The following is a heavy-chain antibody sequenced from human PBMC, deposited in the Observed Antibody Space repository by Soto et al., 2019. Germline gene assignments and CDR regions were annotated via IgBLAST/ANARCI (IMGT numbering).Heavy chain of an antibody. V-gene: IGHV4-59*08. CDR1: GGSISSYY. D-gene: IGHD5-18*01. CDR3: ARPPGYGNAFDI. Sequence: QVQLQESGPGLVKPSETLSLTCTVSGGSISSYYWNWVRQPPGKGLEWIGYIYDTGITSYNSSLRIRATFSVDTPKNQLSLRLSSVSAADPAVYYGARPPGYGNAFDIRCQGTMVTLSS. CDR2: IYDTGIT. J-gene: IGHJ3*02.